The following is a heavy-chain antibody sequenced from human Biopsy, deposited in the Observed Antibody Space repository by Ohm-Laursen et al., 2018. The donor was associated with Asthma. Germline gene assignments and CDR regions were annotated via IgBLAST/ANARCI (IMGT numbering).Heavy chain of an antibody. Sequence: SDPLSLTCTVSGGSISSTFYSWGWIRQPPGKGLEWFGNIYKRGEVYYNLSLKRRVTISVDTSKNQFSLQRRSVTAADTAVYYCARQKLVAAEGPFDMWGQGTMVIVSS. V-gene: IGHV4-39*01. J-gene: IGHJ3*02. CDR1: GGSISSTFYS. CDR2: IYKRGEV. CDR3: ARQKLVAAEGPFDM. D-gene: IGHD1-26*01.